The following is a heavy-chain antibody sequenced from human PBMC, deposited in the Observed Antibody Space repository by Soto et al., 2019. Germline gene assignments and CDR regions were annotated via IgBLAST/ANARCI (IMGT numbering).Heavy chain of an antibody. CDR1: GGSISSYY. CDR2: IYYSGST. CDR3: ARLGSGSYSYYYYYMDV. Sequence: SETLSLTCTVSGGSISSYYWSWIRQPPGKGLEWIGYIYYSGSTNYNPSLKSRVTISVDTSKNQFSLKLSSVTAADTAVYYCARLGSGSYSYYYYYMDVWGKGTTVTVSS. D-gene: IGHD3-10*01. J-gene: IGHJ6*03. V-gene: IGHV4-59*01.